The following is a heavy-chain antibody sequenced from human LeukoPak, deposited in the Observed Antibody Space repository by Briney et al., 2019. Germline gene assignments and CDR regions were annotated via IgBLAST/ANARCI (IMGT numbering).Heavy chain of an antibody. CDR3: VKDQWYSNGWYIFDY. D-gene: IGHD6-19*01. J-gene: IGHJ4*01. Sequence: GGSLRLSCSASGFTFSSYAMHWGRQAPGKGLEYVSTISSDGGSTYYADSAKGRFIISRDNSKKTLYLQMSSLRAEDTAAYYCVKDQWYSNGWYIFDYWGQGTLVTVSS. CDR2: ISSDGGST. V-gene: IGHV3-64D*08. CDR1: GFTFSSYA.